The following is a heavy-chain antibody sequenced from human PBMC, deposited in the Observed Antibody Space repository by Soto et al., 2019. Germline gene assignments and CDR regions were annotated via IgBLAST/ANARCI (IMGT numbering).Heavy chain of an antibody. Sequence: SETLSLTCTVSGGSISSSSYYWGWIRQPPGKGLEWIGYIYFSGRTYYNPSLKSRVTISVDTSKNQFSLKLSSVTAADTAVYYCAKRWRVGLVAFDIWSQGTMVTVSS. D-gene: IGHD4-17*01. CDR2: IYFSGRT. CDR3: AKRWRVGLVAFDI. CDR1: GGSISSSSYY. J-gene: IGHJ3*02. V-gene: IGHV4-39*07.